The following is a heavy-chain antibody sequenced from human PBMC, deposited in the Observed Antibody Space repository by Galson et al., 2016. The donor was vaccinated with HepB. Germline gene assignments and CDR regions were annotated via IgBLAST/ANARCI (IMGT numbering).Heavy chain of an antibody. CDR3: ARDGYNHVALDS. J-gene: IGHJ4*02. CDR1: GFTLSSYA. V-gene: IGHV3-23*01. CDR2: SSGTGYST. Sequence: LRLSCAASGFTLSSYAMNWVRQAPGKGLEWVSSSSGTGYSTYYADSVKGRFTISRDNAKNILWLQMDSLTGEDTAVYYCARDGYNHVALDSWGQGTPVTVSS. D-gene: IGHD5-18*01.